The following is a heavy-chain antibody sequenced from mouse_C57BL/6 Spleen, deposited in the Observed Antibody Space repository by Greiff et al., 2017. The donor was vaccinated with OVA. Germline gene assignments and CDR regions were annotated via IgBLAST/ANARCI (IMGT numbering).Heavy chain of an antibody. V-gene: IGHV1-39*01. CDR2: INPNYGTT. D-gene: IGHD2-3*01. CDR3: ARGDGYTLYYAMDY. Sequence: EVKLQQSGPELVKPGASVKISCKASGYSFTDYNMNWVKQSNGKSLEWIGVINPNYGTTSYNQKFKGKATLTVDQSSSTAYMQLNSLTSEDSAVYYCARGDGYTLYYAMDYWGQGTSVTVSS. J-gene: IGHJ4*01. CDR1: GYSFTDYN.